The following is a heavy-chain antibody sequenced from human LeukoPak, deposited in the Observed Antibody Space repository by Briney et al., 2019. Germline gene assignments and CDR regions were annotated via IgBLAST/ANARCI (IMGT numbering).Heavy chain of an antibody. CDR3: VKDFTNYYDSSGYLGS. J-gene: IGHJ5*01. Sequence: PGRAPRLSCAASGFTFDKYAMHWVRQTPGKGLEWVSGISWNSGSMGYADSVKGRFNISRDNAKNSLYLQMDSLRIDDTALYYCVKDFTNYYDSSGYLGSWGQGTLFT. D-gene: IGHD3-22*01. CDR1: GFTFDKYA. V-gene: IGHV3-9*01. CDR2: ISWNSGSM.